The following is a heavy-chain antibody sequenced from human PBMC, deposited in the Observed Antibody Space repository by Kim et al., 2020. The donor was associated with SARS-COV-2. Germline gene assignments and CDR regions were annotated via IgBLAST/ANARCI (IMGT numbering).Heavy chain of an antibody. D-gene: IGHD3-9*01. J-gene: IGHJ4*02. Sequence: SGPTLVNPTQTLTLTCTFSGFSLRTSGVGVGWIRQPPGKALEWLALIYWNDEKLYSPSLRGRLTITKSTSRNQVVLRMTNMDPVDTATYYCAHRAFDWFPFDYWGPGNLVTVSS. V-gene: IGHV2-5*01. CDR1: GFSLRTSGVG. CDR3: AHRAFDWFPFDY. CDR2: IYWNDEK.